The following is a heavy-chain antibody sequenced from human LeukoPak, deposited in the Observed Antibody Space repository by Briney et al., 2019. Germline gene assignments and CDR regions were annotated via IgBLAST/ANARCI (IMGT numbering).Heavy chain of an antibody. V-gene: IGHV7-4-1*02. CDR3: AGSNNDGDYWGVGFDY. D-gene: IGHD4-17*01. CDR1: GYTFNNYA. J-gene: IGHJ4*02. Sequence: ASVKVSCKTSGYTFNNYAVNWVRQAPGQGLEWMGWINANTGNPTYAQGFTGRFVFSLDTSVRTAYLQITSLKGEDTAVYYCAGSNNDGDYWGVGFDYGGQEPLVTVSS. CDR2: INANTGNP.